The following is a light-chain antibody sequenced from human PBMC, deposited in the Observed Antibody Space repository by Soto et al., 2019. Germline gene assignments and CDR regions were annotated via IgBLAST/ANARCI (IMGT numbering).Light chain of an antibody. V-gene: IGLV4-69*01. CDR3: QTWAPGIQV. J-gene: IGLJ2*01. CDR1: SGHSTYA. Sequence: QLVLTQSPSASASLGASVKLTCTLSSGHSTYAIAWHQEQPGRGPRYLMRLNSDGSHTKGDGIPDRFSGSSSGAERYLTISSLQSEDEADYFCQTWAPGIQVFGGGTKLTVL. CDR2: LNSDGSH.